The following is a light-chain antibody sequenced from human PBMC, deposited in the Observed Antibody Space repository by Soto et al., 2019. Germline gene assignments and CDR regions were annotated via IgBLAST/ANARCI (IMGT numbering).Light chain of an antibody. CDR1: SSDIGGYKY. Sequence: QSVLTQPASVSGSPGQSITISCTGTSSDIGGYKYVSWYQQHPGKAPKLIIYEVTNRPSGVSDRLSGSKSGNTASLTISGLQAEDEADYYCSSYTIYSTLLLFGGGTKVTVL. CDR2: EVT. CDR3: SSYTIYSTLLL. V-gene: IGLV2-14*01. J-gene: IGLJ2*01.